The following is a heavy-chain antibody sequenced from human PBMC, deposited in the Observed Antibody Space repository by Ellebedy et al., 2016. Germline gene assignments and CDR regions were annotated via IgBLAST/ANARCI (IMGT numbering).Heavy chain of an antibody. CDR2: LYGGGAT. CDR3: VTRHNAAFDI. Sequence: GESLKISXAVSGFSVTSNDMSWVRQAPGKGLELVSLLYGGGATFYADSVEGRFTISRDNSKKRLYLQMSGLGADDTAVYYCVTRHNAAFDIWGQGTTVTVS. V-gene: IGHV3-53*01. D-gene: IGHD1-1*01. J-gene: IGHJ3*02. CDR1: GFSVTSND.